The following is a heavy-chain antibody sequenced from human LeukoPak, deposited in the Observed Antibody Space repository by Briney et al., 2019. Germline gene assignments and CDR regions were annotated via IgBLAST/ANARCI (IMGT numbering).Heavy chain of an antibody. CDR3: TTGYSSSWYNEGNY. CDR1: GFTLSRYW. CDR2: IKQDGSGE. D-gene: IGHD6-13*01. V-gene: IGHV3-7*01. J-gene: IGHJ4*02. Sequence: GGSLRLSCVASGFTLSRYWMSWVRQAPGKGLEWVAKIKQDGSGEYYLDSVKGRLTISRDNAKNSLYLQMNSLRADDTAVYFCTTGYSSSWYNEGNYWGQGTLDTVSS.